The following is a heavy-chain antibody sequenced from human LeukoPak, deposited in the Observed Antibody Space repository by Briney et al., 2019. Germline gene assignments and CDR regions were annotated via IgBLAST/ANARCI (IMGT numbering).Heavy chain of an antibody. CDR1: GFTFSSYG. CDR3: AKDVGRFGELYGMDV. CDR2: ISYDGSNK. D-gene: IGHD3-10*01. J-gene: IGHJ6*02. Sequence: PGGSLRLSCAASGFTFSSYGMHWVRQAPGKGLEWVAVISYDGSNKYYADSVKGRFTISRDNSKNTPYLQMNSLRAEDTAVYYCAKDVGRFGELYGMDVWGQGTTVTVSS. V-gene: IGHV3-30*18.